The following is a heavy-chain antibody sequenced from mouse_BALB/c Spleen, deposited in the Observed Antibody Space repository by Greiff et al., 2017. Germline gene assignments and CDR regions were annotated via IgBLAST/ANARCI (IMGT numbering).Heavy chain of an antibody. D-gene: IGHD1-1*01. J-gene: IGHJ4*01. V-gene: IGHV5-17*02. Sequence: EVQRVESGGGLVQPGGSRKLSCAASGFTFSSFGMHWVRQAPEKGLEWVAYISSGSSTIYYADTVKGRFTISRDNPKNTLFLQMTSLRSEDTAMYYCARCYYYGSSHAMDYWGQGTSVTVSS. CDR3: ARCYYYGSSHAMDY. CDR1: GFTFSSFG. CDR2: ISSGSSTI.